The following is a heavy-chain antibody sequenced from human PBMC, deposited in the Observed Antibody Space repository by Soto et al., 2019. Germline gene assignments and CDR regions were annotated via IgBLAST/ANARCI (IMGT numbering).Heavy chain of an antibody. CDR2: LIPVFGSP. J-gene: IGHJ6*02. CDR3: TRVLGYTFEPGKTRYYAMDV. V-gene: IGHV1-69*01. Sequence: QVQLVQSGAEVKKPGSSVTVSCKTSVGTFSKDAINWVRQAPGQGLEWMGLLIPVFGSPIYAQKFQGRIRITADESTSTAFMDLSSLRSEDTAVYYCTRVLGYTFEPGKTRYYAMDVWGQGTKVSVSS. D-gene: IGHD5-18*01. CDR1: VGTFSKDA.